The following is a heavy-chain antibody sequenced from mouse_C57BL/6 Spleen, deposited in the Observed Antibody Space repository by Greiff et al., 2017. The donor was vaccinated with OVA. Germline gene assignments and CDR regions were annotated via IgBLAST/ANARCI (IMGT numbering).Heavy chain of an antibody. D-gene: IGHD4-1*01. CDR3: ARKLGRAMDY. Sequence: QVQLQQPGAELVMPGASVKLSCKASGYTFTSYWMHWVKQRPGQGLEWIGEIDTSDSYTNYNQKFKGKSTLTVDKSSSTAYMQLSSLTSEDSAVYYCARKLGRAMDYWGQGTSVTVSS. V-gene: IGHV1-69*01. CDR2: IDTSDSYT. CDR1: GYTFTSYW. J-gene: IGHJ4*01.